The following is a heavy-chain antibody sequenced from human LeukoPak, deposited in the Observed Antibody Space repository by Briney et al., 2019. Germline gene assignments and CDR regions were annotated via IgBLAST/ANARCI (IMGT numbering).Heavy chain of an antibody. D-gene: IGHD2-21*02. CDR3: AKTLWGLTLLSSDH. CDR1: GFILSDHY. J-gene: IGHJ4*02. CDR2: LSDSGSST. Sequence: GGSLRLSCAASGFILSDHYMDWVRQAPGKGLMWVSGLSDSGSSTYYADSVKGRFTIYRDNSKNLLYLQMNSLRADDTAVYYCAKTLWGLTLLSSDHWGQGTLVTVSS. V-gene: IGHV3-23*01.